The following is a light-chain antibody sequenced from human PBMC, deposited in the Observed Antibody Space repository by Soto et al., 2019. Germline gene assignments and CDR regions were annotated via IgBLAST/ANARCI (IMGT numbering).Light chain of an antibody. J-gene: IGKJ1*01. V-gene: IGKV3-15*01. Sequence: SPATLSLSPGESATLWFRSSGSVSSYLAWYQQKRGQAPRLLIYGASTRATSIPARFSGSGSGTEFTLTISSLQSEDFAVYYCQQYNNWPPWTFGQGTKVDI. CDR2: GAS. CDR1: GSVSSY. CDR3: QQYNNWPPWT.